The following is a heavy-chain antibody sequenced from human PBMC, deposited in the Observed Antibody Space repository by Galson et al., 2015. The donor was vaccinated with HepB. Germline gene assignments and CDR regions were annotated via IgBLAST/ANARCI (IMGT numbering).Heavy chain of an antibody. CDR3: ASGLQFSSSPH. CDR2: ISYDGGNK. J-gene: IGHJ4*02. CDR1: GFTFNSYA. Sequence: SLRLSCAASGFTFNSYAMHWVRQAPGKGLEWVAVISYDGGNKYYADSVKGRFTISRDNSKNTLFLQVSSLRGEDTAVYYCASGLQFSSSPHWGQGALVTVSS. D-gene: IGHD6-6*01. V-gene: IGHV3-30*04.